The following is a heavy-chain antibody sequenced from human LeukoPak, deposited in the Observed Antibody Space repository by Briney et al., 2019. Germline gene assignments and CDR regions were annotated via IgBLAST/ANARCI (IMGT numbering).Heavy chain of an antibody. V-gene: IGHV4-30-2*01. J-gene: IGHJ4*02. D-gene: IGHD5-24*01. CDR2: IYHSGST. Sequence: PSETLSLTCAVSGGSISSGGYSWSWIRQPPGKGLEWIGYIYHSGSTNYNPSLKSRVTISVDTSKNQFSLKLSSVTAADTAVYYCARGQRGEMATIEYYFDYWGQGTLVTVSS. CDR1: GGSISSGGYS. CDR3: ARGQRGEMATIEYYFDY.